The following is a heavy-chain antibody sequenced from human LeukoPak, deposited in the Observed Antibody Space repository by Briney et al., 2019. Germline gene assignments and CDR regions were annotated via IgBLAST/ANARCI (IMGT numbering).Heavy chain of an antibody. CDR3: ARAPLYSGSYWGAFDI. V-gene: IGHV4-59*01. D-gene: IGHD1-26*01. CDR1: GGSISSYY. CDR2: IYYSGST. J-gene: IGHJ3*02. Sequence: SETLSLTCTVSGGSISSYYWSWIRQPPGKGLEWIGYIYYSGSTNYNPSLKSRVTISVDTSKNQFSLKLSSVTAADTAVYYCARAPLYSGSYWGAFDIWGQGTMVTVSS.